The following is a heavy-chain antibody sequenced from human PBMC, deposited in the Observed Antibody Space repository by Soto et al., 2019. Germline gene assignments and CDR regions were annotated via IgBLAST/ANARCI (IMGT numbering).Heavy chain of an antibody. CDR3: GSGSDFWSPFDY. V-gene: IGHV3-21*01. CDR1: GFTFSSYI. CDR2: ISSSSSYI. J-gene: IGHJ4*02. D-gene: IGHD3-3*01. Sequence: NPGGSLRLSCAATGFTFSSYIMHWVPQAPGKGLEWVSSISSSSSYIYYADSVKGRFTISRDNAKNSLYLQMNSLRAEDTAVYYCGSGSDFWSPFDYWGQGTLATVSS.